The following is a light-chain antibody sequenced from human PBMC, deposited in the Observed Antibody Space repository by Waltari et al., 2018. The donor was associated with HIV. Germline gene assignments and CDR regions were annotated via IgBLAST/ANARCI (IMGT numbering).Light chain of an antibody. CDR1: SLRSYY. CDR2: NNN. CDR3: NSRDSSGKHHWV. Sequence: SSALTQDPAVSVALGQTVRITCQGDSLRSYYASWYQQKPGQAPVLVIYNNNNRPSGIPDRFSGSSSGNTASLTITGAQAEDEADYYCNSRDSSGKHHWVFGGGTKLTVL. V-gene: IGLV3-19*01. J-gene: IGLJ3*02.